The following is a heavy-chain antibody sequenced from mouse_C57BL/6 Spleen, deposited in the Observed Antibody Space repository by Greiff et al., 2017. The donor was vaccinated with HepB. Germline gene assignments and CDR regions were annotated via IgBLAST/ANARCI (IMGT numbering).Heavy chain of an antibody. Sequence: QVQLQQPGAELVKPGASVKVSCKASGYTFTSYWMHWVKQRPGQGLEWIGRIHPSDSDTNYNQKFKGKATLTVDKSSSTAYMQLSSLTSEDSAVYYCAISKDIGDYGLHAMDYWGQGTSVTVSS. CDR1: GYTFTSYW. CDR2: IHPSDSDT. V-gene: IGHV1-74*01. CDR3: AISKDIGDYGLHAMDY. D-gene: IGHD2-4*01. J-gene: IGHJ4*01.